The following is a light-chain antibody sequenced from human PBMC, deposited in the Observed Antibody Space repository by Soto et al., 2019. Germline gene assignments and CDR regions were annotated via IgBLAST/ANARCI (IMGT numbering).Light chain of an antibody. CDR3: NSYTSSSTLV. CDR2: EVS. J-gene: IGLJ3*02. CDR1: SRDVGGYNY. Sequence: QAVVTQPASVSGSPGQSITISCTGTSRDVGGYNYVSWYQQHPGKAPKLIIHEVSNRPSGVSNRFSGSKSGNTASLTISGLQAEDEADYFCNSYTSSSTLVFGGGTKLTVL. V-gene: IGLV2-14*01.